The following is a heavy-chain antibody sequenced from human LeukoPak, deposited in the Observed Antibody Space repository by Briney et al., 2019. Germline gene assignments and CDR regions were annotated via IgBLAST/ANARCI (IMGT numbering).Heavy chain of an antibody. V-gene: IGHV1-69*02. J-gene: IGHJ4*02. D-gene: IGHD1-26*01. CDR2: IIPILGIA. Sequence: SVKVSCKASGGTFSSYTISWVRQAPGQGLEWMGRIIPILGIANYAQKFQGRVTITADKSTSTAYMELSSLRSEDTAVYYCARVLEVPVSVNWGATTAGLDYWGQGTLVTVSS. CDR1: GGTFSSYT. CDR3: ARVLEVPVSVNWGATTAGLDY.